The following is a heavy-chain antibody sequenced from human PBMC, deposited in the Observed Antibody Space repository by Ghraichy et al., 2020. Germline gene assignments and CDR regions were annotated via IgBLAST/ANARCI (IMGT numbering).Heavy chain of an antibody. CDR3: ASYIY. CDR1: GFTFSSFT. V-gene: IGHV3-21*01. Sequence: LPLTCAASGFTFSSFTMSWFRQAPGKGLEWVSCISSSSSDLYYADSVKGRFTISRDNAKNSLYLQMNSLSAEDTAVYFCASYIYWGQGILVTVSS. J-gene: IGHJ4*02. CDR2: ISSSSSDL.